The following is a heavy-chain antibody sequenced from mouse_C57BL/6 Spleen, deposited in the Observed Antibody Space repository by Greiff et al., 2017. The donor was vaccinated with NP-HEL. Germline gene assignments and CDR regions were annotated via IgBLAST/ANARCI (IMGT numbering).Heavy chain of an antibody. CDR1: GYAFSSYW. Sequence: QVHVKQSGAELVKPGASVKISCKASGYAFSSYWMNWVKQRPGKGLEWIGQIYPGDGDTNYNGKFKGKATLTADKSSSTAYMQLSSLTSEDSAVYFCARSLGRGGDYWGQGTTLTVSS. D-gene: IGHD4-1*01. V-gene: IGHV1-80*01. CDR2: IYPGDGDT. J-gene: IGHJ2*01. CDR3: ARSLGRGGDY.